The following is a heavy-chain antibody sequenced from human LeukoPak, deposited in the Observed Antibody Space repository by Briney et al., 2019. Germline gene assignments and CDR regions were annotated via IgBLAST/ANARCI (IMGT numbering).Heavy chain of an antibody. Sequence: GASVKVSCKASGYTFTSYGISWVRQAPGQGLEWMGWINPNSGGTNYAQKFQGRVTMTRDTSISTAYMELSRLRSDDTAVYYCARGDFTTVTPPPGYYMDVWGKGTTVTVSS. V-gene: IGHV1-2*02. D-gene: IGHD4-11*01. CDR2: INPNSGGT. CDR1: GYTFTSYG. CDR3: ARGDFTTVTPPPGYYMDV. J-gene: IGHJ6*03.